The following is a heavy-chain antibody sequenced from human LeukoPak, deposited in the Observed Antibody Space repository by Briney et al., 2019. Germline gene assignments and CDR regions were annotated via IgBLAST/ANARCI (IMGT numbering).Heavy chain of an antibody. CDR3: ARYCSTTSCFDY. D-gene: IGHD2-2*01. CDR1: GFTFSDYY. V-gene: IGHV3-11*01. CDR2: IRFSGGSV. Sequence: GGSLRLSCAASGFTFSDYYMNWIRQAPGKGLEWVSFIRFSGGSVYYADSVKGRFTLSRDNAKNSLYLQMNSLRAEDTAMYYCARYCSTTSCFDYWGQGTPVTVSS. J-gene: IGHJ4*02.